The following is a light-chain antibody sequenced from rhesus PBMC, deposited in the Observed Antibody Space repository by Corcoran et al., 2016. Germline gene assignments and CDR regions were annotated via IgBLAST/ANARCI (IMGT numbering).Light chain of an antibody. J-gene: IGLJ1*01. Sequence: QAAPTQSPSVSGSPGQSVTISCTGTTSDIGNDNRVSWYQQYPGKAPKLMIYEVTKRPSGVSDRFSGSKSGNAASLTISGLQPEDEADYYCCAYTTSNTYLFGVGTRLTVL. V-gene: IGLV2-13*03. CDR1: TSDIGNDNR. CDR3: CAYTTSNTYL. CDR2: EVT.